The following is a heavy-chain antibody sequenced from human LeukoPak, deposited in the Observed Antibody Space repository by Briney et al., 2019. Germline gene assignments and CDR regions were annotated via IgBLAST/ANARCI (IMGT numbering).Heavy chain of an antibody. J-gene: IGHJ3*02. Sequence: SETLSLTCAVYGGSFSGYYWSWIRQPPGKGLEWIGEINHSGSINYNPSLKSRVTISVDTSKNQFSLKLSSVTAADTAVYYCARGHWITMTRGAFAIWGQGTMVTVSS. CDR2: INHSGSI. D-gene: IGHD3-22*01. CDR3: ARGHWITMTRGAFAI. V-gene: IGHV4-34*01. CDR1: GGSFSGYY.